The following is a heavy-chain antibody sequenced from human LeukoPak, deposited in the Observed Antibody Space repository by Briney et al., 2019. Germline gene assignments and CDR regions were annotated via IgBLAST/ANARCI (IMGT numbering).Heavy chain of an antibody. D-gene: IGHD2-2*01. CDR1: GGTFSSYA. CDR2: IIPIFGTA. V-gene: IGHV1-69*01. CDR3: ARGYCSSTSCLPDY. Sequence: VASEKVSCKASGGTFSSYAISWVRQAPGQGLEWMGGIIPIFGTANYAQKFQGRVTITADESTSTAYMELSSLRSEDTAVYYCARGYCSSTSCLPDYWGQGTLVTVSS. J-gene: IGHJ4*02.